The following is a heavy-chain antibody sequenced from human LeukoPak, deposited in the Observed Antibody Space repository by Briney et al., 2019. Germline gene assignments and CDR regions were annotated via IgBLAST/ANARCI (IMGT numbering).Heavy chain of an antibody. D-gene: IGHD6-13*01. CDR3: VKGESAAWSRENFDY. Sequence: GGSLRLSCSASGFTLSSYAMHWVRQAPGKGLEYVSAISSNGGSTYYADSVKGRFTISRDNSKNTLYLQMSSLRAEDTAVYYCVKGESAAWSRENFDYWGQGTLVTVSS. CDR1: GFTLSSYA. V-gene: IGHV3-64D*09. CDR2: ISSNGGST. J-gene: IGHJ4*02.